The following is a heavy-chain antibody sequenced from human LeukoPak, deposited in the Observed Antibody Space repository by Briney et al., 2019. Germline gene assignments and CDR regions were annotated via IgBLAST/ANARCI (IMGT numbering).Heavy chain of an antibody. V-gene: IGHV3-23*01. CDR3: AKSRSSSSTSCYNY. D-gene: IGHD2-2*02. CDR2: ISDSGVGT. CDR1: GFSFSSYV. Sequence: GGSLRLSCAASGFSFSSYVMSWVRQAPGEGLEWVSTISDSGVGTHYADSVKDRFTLSRDDSKNTLYLQMNSLRAEDTAVYYCAKSRSSSSTSCYNYWGQGTLVTVSS. J-gene: IGHJ4*02.